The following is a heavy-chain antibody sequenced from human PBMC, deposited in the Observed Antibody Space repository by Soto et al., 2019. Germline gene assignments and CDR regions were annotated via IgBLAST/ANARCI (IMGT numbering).Heavy chain of an antibody. D-gene: IGHD6-13*01. V-gene: IGHV3-33*01. CDR2: IWYDGSNK. CDR3: ARDGIAAAGTRYCGMDV. Sequence: PGGSLRLSCAASGFTFSSYGMHWVRQAPGKGLEWVAVIWYDGSNKYYADSVKGRFTISRDNSKNTLYLQMNSLRAEDTAVYYCARDGIAAAGTRYCGMDVWGQGTTVTV. CDR1: GFTFSSYG. J-gene: IGHJ6*02.